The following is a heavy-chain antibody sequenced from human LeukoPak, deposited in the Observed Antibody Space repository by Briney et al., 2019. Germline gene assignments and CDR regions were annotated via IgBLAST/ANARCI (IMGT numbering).Heavy chain of an antibody. CDR2: IIPIFGTA. J-gene: IGHJ4*02. Sequence: SVKVSCKASGGTFSSYAISWVRQAPGQGPEWMGGIIPIFGTANYAQKFQGRVTITADESTSTAYMELSSLRSEDTAVYYCARDGVSSGYYHTFDYWGQGTLVTVSS. CDR1: GGTFSSYA. D-gene: IGHD3-22*01. CDR3: ARDGVSSGYYHTFDY. V-gene: IGHV1-69*13.